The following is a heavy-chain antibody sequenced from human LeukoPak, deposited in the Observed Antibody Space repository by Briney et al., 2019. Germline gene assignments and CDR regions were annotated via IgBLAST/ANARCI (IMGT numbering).Heavy chain of an antibody. CDR3: ARRSSGYPNYYYYYMDV. V-gene: IGHV4-34*01. J-gene: IGHJ6*03. D-gene: IGHD3-22*01. Sequence: SETLSLTCAVYGGSFSGYYWSWIRQPPGKGLEWIGEINHSGSTNYNPSLKSRVTISVDTSKNQFSLKLSSVTAADTAVYYCARRSSGYPNYYYYYMDVWGKGTTVTVSS. CDR1: GGSFSGYY. CDR2: INHSGST.